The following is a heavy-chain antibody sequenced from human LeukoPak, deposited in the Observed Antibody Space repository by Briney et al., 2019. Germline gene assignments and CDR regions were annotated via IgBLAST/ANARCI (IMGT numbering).Heavy chain of an antibody. CDR2: INAGNGNT. CDR1: GYTFTSYA. V-gene: IGHV1-3*01. Sequence: ASVKVSCKASGYTFTSYAMHWVRQAPGQRLEWMGWINAGNGNTKYSQKFQGRVTITRDTSASTAYMELSSLRSEDTAVYYCARDKSGGYCSGGSCYGIKYYFDYWGQGTLVTVSS. D-gene: IGHD2-15*01. J-gene: IGHJ4*02. CDR3: ARDKSGGYCSGGSCYGIKYYFDY.